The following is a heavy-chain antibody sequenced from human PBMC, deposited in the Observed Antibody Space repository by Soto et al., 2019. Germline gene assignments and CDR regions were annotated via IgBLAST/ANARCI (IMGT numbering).Heavy chain of an antibody. CDR2: IWYDGSNK. Sequence: GGSLRLSCAASGFTFSSYGMHWVRQAPGKGLEWVAVIWYDGSNKYYADSVKGRFTISRDNSKNKRYLKRNSLRAEDTAVYYCARTRVGDVSSYGYTSYYYYYGMDVWGQGTTVTVSS. CDR3: ARTRVGDVSSYGYTSYYYYYGMDV. J-gene: IGHJ6*02. V-gene: IGHV3-33*01. D-gene: IGHD5-18*01. CDR1: GFTFSSYG.